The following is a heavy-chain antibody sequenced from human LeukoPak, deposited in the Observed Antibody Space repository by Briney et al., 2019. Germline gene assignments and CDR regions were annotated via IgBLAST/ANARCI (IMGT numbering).Heavy chain of an antibody. D-gene: IGHD6-6*01. CDR1: GGSISSYY. Sequence: PSETLSLNCTVSGGSISSYYWSWIRQPAGKGLEWIGRIYTSGGTNYNPSLKSRVTMSVDTSKNQFSLKLSSVTAADTAVYYCARVVYSSSSPYFDYWGQGTLVTVSS. V-gene: IGHV4-4*07. CDR3: ARVVYSSSSPYFDY. J-gene: IGHJ4*02. CDR2: IYTSGGT.